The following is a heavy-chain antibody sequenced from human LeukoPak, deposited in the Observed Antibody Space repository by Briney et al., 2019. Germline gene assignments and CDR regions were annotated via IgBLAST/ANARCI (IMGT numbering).Heavy chain of an antibody. CDR3: VRDYSRYSGSPGY. Sequence: PGGSLRLSCAASGFTFRSSWMSWVRQAPGMGLEWVANIKDDGSEKYYVDSVTGRFTISRDNAKNSLYLQMNSLRAEDTAMYYCVRDYSRYSGSPGYWGQGTLVTVSS. CDR2: IKDDGSEK. V-gene: IGHV3-7*01. D-gene: IGHD1-26*01. J-gene: IGHJ4*02. CDR1: GFTFRSSW.